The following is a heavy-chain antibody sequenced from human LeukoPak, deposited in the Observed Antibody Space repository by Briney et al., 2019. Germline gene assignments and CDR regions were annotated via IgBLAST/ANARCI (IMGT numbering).Heavy chain of an antibody. CDR1: GFTFSSYW. D-gene: IGHD4-11*01. CDR2: FKTNSGQV. J-gene: IGHJ4*02. V-gene: IGHV3-23*01. Sequence: PGGSLRLSCAASGFTFSSYWMSWVRQAPGKGLEWVSTFKTNSGQVYYAESVRGRFTISRDNSKNTVYLQMSSLRAEDTALYYCARSVPDYTRFDYWGQGALVTVSP. CDR3: ARSVPDYTRFDY.